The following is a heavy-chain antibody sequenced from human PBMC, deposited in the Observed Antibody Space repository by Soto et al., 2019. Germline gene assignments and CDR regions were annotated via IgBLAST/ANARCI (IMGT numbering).Heavy chain of an antibody. J-gene: IGHJ4*02. V-gene: IGHV5-51*01. CDR2: IYPGDSDT. CDR3: ATIGIAGTTYYFHY. D-gene: IGHD1-7*01. Sequence: GESLKISCKGSGYRFSTNWIGWVRQMPGKGLEWMGIIYPGDSDTRLSPSFQGQVTLSADKSINTAYLQWSSLKASDTAIYYCATIGIAGTTYYFHYWGQGTLVTVSS. CDR1: GYRFSTNW.